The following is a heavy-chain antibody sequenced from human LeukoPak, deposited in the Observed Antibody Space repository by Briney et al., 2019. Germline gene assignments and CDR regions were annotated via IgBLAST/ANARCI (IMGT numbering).Heavy chain of an antibody. Sequence: GGSLRPSCAASGFTFSSYDMHWVRQATGKGLEWVSAIGTAGDTYYPGSVKSRFTISRENAKNSLYLQMNSLRAGDTAVYYCARVGSSWSDFDYWGQGTLVTVSS. V-gene: IGHV3-13*01. CDR1: GFTFSSYD. J-gene: IGHJ4*02. D-gene: IGHD6-13*01. CDR3: ARVGSSWSDFDY. CDR2: IGTAGDT.